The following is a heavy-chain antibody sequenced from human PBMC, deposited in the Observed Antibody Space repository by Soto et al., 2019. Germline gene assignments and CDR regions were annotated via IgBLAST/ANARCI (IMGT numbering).Heavy chain of an antibody. J-gene: IGHJ4*02. Sequence: QVQLVQSGAEVKKPGSSVKVSCKASGGTFSSYAISWVRKAPGQGLEWMGGIIPIFGTANYAQKFQGSVAITAGESTRTSYMELSSLRSEDTAVYYCARTQQPRGYFDYWGQGTLVTVSS. CDR3: ARTQQPRGYFDY. V-gene: IGHV1-69*01. CDR2: IIPIFGTA. CDR1: GGTFSSYA. D-gene: IGHD1-1*01.